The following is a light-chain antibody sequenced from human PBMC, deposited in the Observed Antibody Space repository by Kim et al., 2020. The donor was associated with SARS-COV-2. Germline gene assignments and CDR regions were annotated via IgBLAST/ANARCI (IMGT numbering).Light chain of an antibody. CDR3: QQYYRYPWT. Sequence: ASTGDRVTSTCRASQGISSYLAWYQQKPGKAPKLLIYAASTLQSGVPSRFSGSGSGTDFTLTISCLQSEDFATYYCQQYYRYPWTFGQGTKVDIK. V-gene: IGKV1-8*01. CDR2: AAS. CDR1: QGISSY. J-gene: IGKJ1*01.